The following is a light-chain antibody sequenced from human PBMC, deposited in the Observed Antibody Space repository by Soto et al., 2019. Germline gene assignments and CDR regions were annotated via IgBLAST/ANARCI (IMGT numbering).Light chain of an antibody. CDR2: GAS. CDR3: QQYGASPLT. Sequence: IVMTQSPATLSVSPWERATLSCRASQSVGTKLAWYQQKPGQAPRLLIYGASSRATDIPDRFSGSGSGTDFTLTISRLEPEDFAVYYCQQYGASPLTFGGGTKVDIK. V-gene: IGKV3-20*01. CDR1: QSVGTK. J-gene: IGKJ4*01.